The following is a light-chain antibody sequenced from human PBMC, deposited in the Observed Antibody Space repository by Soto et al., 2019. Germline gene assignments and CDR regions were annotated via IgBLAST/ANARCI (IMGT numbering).Light chain of an antibody. Sequence: QSALTQPASVSGSPGQSITISCTGTSSNVGSYKLVSWYQQHPGKAPKLMIYEGSKRPSGVSNRFSGSKSGNTASLTISGLQAEDEAHYYCCSYVGSDTYVIFGGGTKLTVL. J-gene: IGLJ2*01. CDR1: SSNVGSYKL. CDR3: CSYVGSDTYVI. V-gene: IGLV2-23*01. CDR2: EGS.